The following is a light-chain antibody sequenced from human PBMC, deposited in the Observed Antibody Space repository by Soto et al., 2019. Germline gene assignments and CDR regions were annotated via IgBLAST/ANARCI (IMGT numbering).Light chain of an antibody. J-gene: IGKJ1*01. CDR1: QAISSY. V-gene: IGKV1-9*01. CDR3: QQLNSCPIT. CDR2: AAS. Sequence: IQLTQAPSFLSASAGDRVSITCRASQAISSYLAWYQQKPGRAPKLLIYAASTLQSGVPSRFSGSGSGTEFTLTITSLQPEDFATYYCQQLNSCPITFGQGTKVDIK.